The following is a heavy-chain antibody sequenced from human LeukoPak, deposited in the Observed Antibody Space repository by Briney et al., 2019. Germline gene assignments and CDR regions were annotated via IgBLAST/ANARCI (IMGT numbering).Heavy chain of an antibody. D-gene: IGHD2-15*01. CDR1: GGSISGYY. CDR3: ARSGLGYCSGGSCYPNWFDP. Sequence: SETLSLTCTVSGGSISGYYWSWIRQPPGKGLEGIGYIYYSGSTNYNPSLNSRVTTSVDTSKNQFSLKLSSVTAADTAVYYCARSGLGYCSGGSCYPNWFDPWGQGTLVTVSS. V-gene: IGHV4-59*01. J-gene: IGHJ5*02. CDR2: IYYSGST.